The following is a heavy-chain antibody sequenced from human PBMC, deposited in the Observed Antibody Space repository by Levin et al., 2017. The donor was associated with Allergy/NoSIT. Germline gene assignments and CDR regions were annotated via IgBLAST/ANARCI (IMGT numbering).Heavy chain of an antibody. D-gene: IGHD3-16*01. J-gene: IGHJ4*02. V-gene: IGHV3-23*01. Sequence: PGGSLRLSCAASGFTFSSYAMNWVRQAPGKGLEWVSAISGSGGITYYADPVKGRFTISRDNSKNTLYLQMNSLRAEDTAVYYCVKAYSSTTSAQGELGYWGQGTLVTVSS. CDR2: ISGSGGIT. CDR1: GFTFSSYA. CDR3: VKAYSSTTSAQGELGY.